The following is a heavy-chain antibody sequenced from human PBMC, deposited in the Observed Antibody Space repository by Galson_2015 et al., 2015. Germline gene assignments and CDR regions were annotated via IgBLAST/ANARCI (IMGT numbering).Heavy chain of an antibody. CDR1: GFTFSSYG. CDR3: ARDDYSDAFDI. D-gene: IGHD3-16*01. J-gene: IGHJ3*02. Sequence: SLRLSCAASGFTFSSYGMHWVRQAPGKGLEWVAVIWYDGSNKYYADSVKGRFTISRDNSKNTLYLQMNSLRAEDTAVYYCARDDYSDAFDIWGQGTMVTVSS. CDR2: IWYDGSNK. V-gene: IGHV3-33*01.